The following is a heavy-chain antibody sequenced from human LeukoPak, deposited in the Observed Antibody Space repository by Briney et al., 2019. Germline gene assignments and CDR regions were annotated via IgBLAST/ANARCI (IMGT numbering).Heavy chain of an antibody. CDR2: INSDGSST. CDR3: ARVGYCSSTSCYRHSDY. Sequence: GGSLRLSCAASGFTFSSYWMHWVRQAPGKGLVWVSRINSDGSSTSYADSVKGRFTISRDNAKNTLYLQMNSLRAEDTAVYYCARVGYCSSTSCYRHSDYWGQGTLVTVSS. J-gene: IGHJ4*02. D-gene: IGHD2-2*01. V-gene: IGHV3-74*01. CDR1: GFTFSSYW.